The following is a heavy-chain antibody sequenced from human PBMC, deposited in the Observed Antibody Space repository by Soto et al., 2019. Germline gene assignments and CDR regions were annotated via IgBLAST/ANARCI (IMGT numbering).Heavy chain of an antibody. CDR1: GYSFTSYW. D-gene: IGHD3-22*01. V-gene: IGHV5-10-1*01. J-gene: IGHJ5*02. CDR3: ARHAVNQFDP. Sequence: PGWSLKISCKGSGYSFTSYWISWVRQMPGKGLEWMGRIDPSDSYTNYSPSFQGHVTISADKSISTAYLQWSSLKASDTAMYYCARHAVNQFDPWGQGTLVTVSS. CDR2: IDPSDSYT.